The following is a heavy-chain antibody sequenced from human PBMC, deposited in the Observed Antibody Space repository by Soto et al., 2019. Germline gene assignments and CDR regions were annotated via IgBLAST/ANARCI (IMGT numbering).Heavy chain of an antibody. CDR2: TYYRSRWYN. Sequence: QVQLQESGPGLVKASQTLSLTCAISGDSVSSNSAAWNWIRLSPSRGLEWLARTYYRSRWYNDYAVSVRSRITVNPDTSMNQFSLQLTSVTPEDTAVYYCAGTTSHQWYYMDVWGKGTTVTVSS. D-gene: IGHD1-7*01. CDR1: GDSVSSNSAA. V-gene: IGHV6-1*01. CDR3: AGTTSHQWYYMDV. J-gene: IGHJ6*03.